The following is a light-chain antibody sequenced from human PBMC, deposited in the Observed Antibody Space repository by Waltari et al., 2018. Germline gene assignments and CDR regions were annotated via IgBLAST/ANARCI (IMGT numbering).Light chain of an antibody. CDR2: EVS. CDR3: SSYTSRSTLYVV. CDR1: SSDVVGYNY. Sequence: QSALTQPASVSGSPGQSITISCTGTSSDVVGYNYVPWYQQHPGKAPKLMIYEVSNRPSGVSNHFSGSKSGNTASLTISGLQAEDEADYYCSSYTSRSTLYVVFGGGTKLTVL. J-gene: IGLJ2*01. V-gene: IGLV2-14*01.